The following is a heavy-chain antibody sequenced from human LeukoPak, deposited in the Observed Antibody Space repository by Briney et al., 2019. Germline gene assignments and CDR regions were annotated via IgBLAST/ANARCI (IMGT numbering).Heavy chain of an antibody. CDR3: ARGDYYYGMDV. CDR1: GGSISSYY. CDR2: IYYSGST. J-gene: IGHJ6*02. Sequence: SETLSLTCTVSGGSISSYYWSWIRQPPGKGLEWIGYIYYSGSTNYNPSLKSRVTISVDTSKNQFSLKLSSVTAADTAVCYCARGDYYYGMDVWGQGTTVTVSS. V-gene: IGHV4-59*01.